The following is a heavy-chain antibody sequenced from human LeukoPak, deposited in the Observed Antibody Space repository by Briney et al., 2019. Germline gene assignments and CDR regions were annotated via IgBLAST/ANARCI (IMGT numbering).Heavy chain of an antibody. CDR1: GDSISRSSYY. CDR2: IHHSGST. Sequence: LSETLSLTWTVSGDSISRSSYYWGWIRQSPGKGLEWIGCIHHSGSTFYTPSLKSRVTIDVDTSKKQFSLRLSSVTAADTAIYYCARQEDFGTYYYYYGVDVWGQGTTVTVSS. V-gene: IGHV4-39*01. J-gene: IGHJ6*02. D-gene: IGHD3/OR15-3a*01. CDR3: ARQEDFGTYYYYYGVDV.